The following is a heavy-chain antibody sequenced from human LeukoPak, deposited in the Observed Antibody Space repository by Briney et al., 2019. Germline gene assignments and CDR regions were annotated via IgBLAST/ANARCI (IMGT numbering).Heavy chain of an antibody. Sequence: SETLSLTCAVSGGSFSGYYWTWIRQPPGKGLEWIGEINHSGSTNYNPYLESRVTISVDTSKNQFSLKLSSATAADTAVYYCARASLLDIVATYSSSRSGFAFDIWGQGTMVTVSS. J-gene: IGHJ3*02. CDR2: INHSGST. D-gene: IGHD5-12*01. CDR3: ARASLLDIVATYSSSRSGFAFDI. V-gene: IGHV4-34*01. CDR1: GGSFSGYY.